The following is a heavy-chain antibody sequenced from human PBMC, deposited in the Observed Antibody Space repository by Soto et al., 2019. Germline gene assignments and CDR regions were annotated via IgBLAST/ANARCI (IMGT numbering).Heavy chain of an antibody. V-gene: IGHV4-30-2*01. J-gene: IGHJ4*02. CDR2: IYHSGST. D-gene: IGHD2-15*01. CDR1: GGSISNGGYS. Sequence: SETLSLTCAVSGGSISNGGYSWSWIRQPPGKGLEWIGYIYHSGSTYYNPSLKSRVTISVDRSKNQFSLKLSSVTAADTAVYYCARGGGWTFDYWGQGTLVTVSS. CDR3: ARGGGWTFDY.